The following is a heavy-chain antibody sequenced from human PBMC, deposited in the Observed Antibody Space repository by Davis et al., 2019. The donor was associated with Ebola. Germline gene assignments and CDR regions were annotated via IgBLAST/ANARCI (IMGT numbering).Heavy chain of an antibody. D-gene: IGHD5-18*01. V-gene: IGHV4-31*11. CDR2: IYYSGST. Sequence: SETLPLTCAVYGGSFSGYYWSWIRQHPGKGLEWIGYIYYSGSTYYNPSLKSRVIISVDTSKNQFSLKLSSVTAADTAVYYCARARDSYGYMGGYYGMDVWGQGTTVTVSS. CDR3: ARARDSYGYMGGYYGMDV. CDR1: GGSFSGYY. J-gene: IGHJ6*02.